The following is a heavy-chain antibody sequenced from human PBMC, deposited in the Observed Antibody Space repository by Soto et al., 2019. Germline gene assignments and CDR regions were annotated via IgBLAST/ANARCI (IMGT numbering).Heavy chain of an antibody. CDR2: IYYSGST. Sequence: PSETLSLTCTVSGGSISSGGYYWSWIRQHPGKGLEWIGYIYYSGSTYYNPSLKSRVTISVDTSKNQFSMKLSSVTAADTAVYYCARDPGPFPEGFDPWGEVTLVAVYS. CDR3: ARDPGPFPEGFDP. V-gene: IGHV4-31*03. J-gene: IGHJ5*02. D-gene: IGHD3-16*01. CDR1: GGSISSGGYY.